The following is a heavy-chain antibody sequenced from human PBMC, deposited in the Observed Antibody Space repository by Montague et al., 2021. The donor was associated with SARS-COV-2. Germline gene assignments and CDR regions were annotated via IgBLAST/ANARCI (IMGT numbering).Heavy chain of an antibody. CDR2: IYYSGST. CDR1: GGSVSSGGYY. CDR3: AGVSLAAAATRSDY. V-gene: IGHV4-61*08. J-gene: IGHJ4*02. Sequence: SETLSLTCTVSGGSVSSGGYYWSCIRQPPGKGLDWIGYIYYSGSTXYXPSLKSRVTISLDTSKNQFSLKLTSVTAADTAVYYCAGVSLAAAATRSDYWGQGTLVTVSS. D-gene: IGHD6-13*01.